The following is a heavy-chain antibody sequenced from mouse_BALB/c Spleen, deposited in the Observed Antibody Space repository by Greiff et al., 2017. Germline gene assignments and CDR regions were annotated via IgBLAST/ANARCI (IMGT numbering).Heavy chain of an antibody. V-gene: IGHV1-18*01. CDR3: ARRADDWYFDV. CDR1: GYTFTDYN. D-gene: IGHD3-1*01. J-gene: IGHJ1*01. CDR2: INPNNGGT. Sequence: VHVKQSGPELVKPGASVKIPCKASGYTFTDYNMDWVKQSHGKSLEWIGDINPNNGGTIYNQKFKGKATLTVDKSSSTAYMELRSLTSEDTAVYYCARRADDWYFDVWGAGTTVTVSS.